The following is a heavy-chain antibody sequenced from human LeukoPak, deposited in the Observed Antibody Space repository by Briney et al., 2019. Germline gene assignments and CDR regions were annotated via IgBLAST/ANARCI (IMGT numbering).Heavy chain of an antibody. V-gene: IGHV4-34*01. Sequence: SETLSLTCAVYGGSFSGYYWSWIRQPPGKGLEWIGEINHSGSTNYNPSLKSRVTISVDTSKNQFSLKLSSVTAADTAVYYCARVRIFGVVIIANYMDVWGKGTTVTVSS. CDR2: INHSGST. J-gene: IGHJ6*03. CDR1: GGSFSGYY. CDR3: ARVRIFGVVIIANYMDV. D-gene: IGHD3-3*01.